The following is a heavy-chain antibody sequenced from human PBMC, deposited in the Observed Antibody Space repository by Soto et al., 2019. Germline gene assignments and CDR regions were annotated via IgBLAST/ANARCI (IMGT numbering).Heavy chain of an antibody. CDR3: ARSQGGQYAFDI. CDR1: GFTFSDYY. CDR2: SRNKANSYTT. V-gene: IGHV3-72*01. D-gene: IGHD2-15*01. Sequence: EVQLVESGGGLVQPGGSLRLSCAASGFTFSDYYMDWVRQAPGKGLEWVGRSRNKANSYTTEYAASVKGRFSMSRDDSKNSLYLHMNSLKIEDTAVYYCARSQGGQYAFDIWGQGTMVTVSS. J-gene: IGHJ3*02.